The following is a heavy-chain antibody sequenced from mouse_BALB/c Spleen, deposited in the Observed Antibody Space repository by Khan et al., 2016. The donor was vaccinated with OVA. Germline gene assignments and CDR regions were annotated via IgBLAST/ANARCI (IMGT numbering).Heavy chain of an antibody. J-gene: IGHJ2*01. CDR1: GYSITSDYA. V-gene: IGHV3-2*02. CDR2: ISYSGST. Sequence: EVQLQQSEPGLVKPSQSLSLTCTVTGYSITSDYAWNWIRQFPGNKLEWMGYISYSGSTSYNPSLKSRISITRDTSKNQYFLQLNSVTTEDTATYYCARSIMANWGQGTTLTVSS. CDR3: ARSIMAN.